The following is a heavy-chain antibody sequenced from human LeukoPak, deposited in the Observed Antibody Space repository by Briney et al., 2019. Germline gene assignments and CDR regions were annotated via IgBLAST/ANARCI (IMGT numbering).Heavy chain of an antibody. J-gene: IGHJ4*02. CDR1: GFTFSSYE. CDR2: ISSSGSTI. D-gene: IGHD3-3*01. V-gene: IGHV3-48*03. Sequence: GGSLRLSCAASGFTFSSYEMNWVRQAPGKGPEWVSYISSSGSTIYYADSVKGRFTISRDNAKNSLYLQMNSLRAEDTAVHYCARDSHYDFWSGPSFDYWGQGTLVTVSS. CDR3: ARDSHYDFWSGPSFDY.